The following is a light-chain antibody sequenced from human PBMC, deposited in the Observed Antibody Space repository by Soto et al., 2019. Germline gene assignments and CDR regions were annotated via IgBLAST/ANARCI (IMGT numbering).Light chain of an antibody. V-gene: IGKV3-15*01. Sequence: EIVMTQSPATVSVSPGETATLSCRASQSVSYNLAWYQQQPGQGLRLLIYGAFTRATGLPARFSGSGSWTEFTLTISSPQSEDFAVYDCQQYKNWPPLTFGGGTKVSIK. CDR1: QSVSYN. CDR2: GAF. J-gene: IGKJ4*01. CDR3: QQYKNWPPLT.